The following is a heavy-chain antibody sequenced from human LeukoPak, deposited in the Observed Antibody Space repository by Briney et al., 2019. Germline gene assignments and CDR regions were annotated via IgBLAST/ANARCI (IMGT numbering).Heavy chain of an antibody. CDR3: AKGKESAVAGYYFDY. CDR2: ISWNSGSI. CDR1: GFTFDDYA. Sequence: GGSLRLSCAASGFTFDDYAMHWVRQAPGEGLEWVSGISWNSGSIGYADSVKGRFTISRDNAKNSLYLQMNSLRAEDMALYYCAKGKESAVAGYYFDYWGQGTLVTVSS. D-gene: IGHD6-19*01. V-gene: IGHV3-9*03. J-gene: IGHJ4*02.